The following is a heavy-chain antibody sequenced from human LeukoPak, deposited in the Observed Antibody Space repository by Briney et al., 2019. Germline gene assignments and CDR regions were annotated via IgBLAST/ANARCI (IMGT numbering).Heavy chain of an antibody. CDR1: GFTFSDYY. CDR2: ISSSGSTI. CDR3: ARGPPYGSGSYKADY. D-gene: IGHD3-10*01. Sequence: GGSLRLSCAASGFTFSDYYMSWTRQAPGKGLEWVSYISSSGSTIYYADSVKGRFTISRDNAKNSLYLQMNSLRAEDTAVYYCARGPPYGSGSYKADYWGQGTLVTVSS. V-gene: IGHV3-11*01. J-gene: IGHJ4*02.